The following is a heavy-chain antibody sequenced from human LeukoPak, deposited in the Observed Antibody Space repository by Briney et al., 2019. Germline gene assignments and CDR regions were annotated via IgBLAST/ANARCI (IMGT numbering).Heavy chain of an antibody. D-gene: IGHD3-22*01. V-gene: IGHV3-23*01. CDR1: GFTFSSYA. CDR3: ARGPTIDYYDSSGPYSAAGGYEIDY. J-gene: IGHJ4*02. CDR2: ISGSGGST. Sequence: PGGSLRLSCAASGFTFSSYAMSWVRQAPGKGLEWVSAISGSGGSTYYADSVKGRFTISRDNSKNTLYLQMNSLRSEDTAVYYCARGPTIDYYDSSGPYSAAGGYEIDYWGQGTLVTVSS.